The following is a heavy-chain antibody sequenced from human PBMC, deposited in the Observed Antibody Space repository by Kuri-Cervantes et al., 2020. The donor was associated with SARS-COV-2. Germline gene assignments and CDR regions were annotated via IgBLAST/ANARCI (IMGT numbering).Heavy chain of an antibody. CDR3: ARDTGDDFDY. CDR2: ISSSSSYI. D-gene: IGHD3-10*01. V-gene: IGHV3-21*01. CDR1: GFTFSSYS. Sequence: LSLTCAASGFTFSSYSMNWVRQAPGKGLEWVSSISSSSSYIYYADSVKGRFTISGDNAKNSLYLQMNSLRAEDTAVYYCARDTGDDFDYWGQGTLVTVSS. J-gene: IGHJ4*02.